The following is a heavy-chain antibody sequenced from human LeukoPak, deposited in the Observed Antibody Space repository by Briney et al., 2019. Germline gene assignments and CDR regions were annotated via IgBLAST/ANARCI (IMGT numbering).Heavy chain of an antibody. CDR1: GCSISSYY. Sequence: NPSETLSLTCTVSGCSISSYYWSWIRQPPGKGLEWIGYIYYSGSTNYNPSLKSRVTISVDTSKNQFSLKLSSVTAADTAVYYCARQAVQRTYYYYYGMDVWGQGTTVTVSS. V-gene: IGHV4-59*01. D-gene: IGHD4-17*01. CDR3: ARQAVQRTYYYYYGMDV. CDR2: IYYSGST. J-gene: IGHJ6*02.